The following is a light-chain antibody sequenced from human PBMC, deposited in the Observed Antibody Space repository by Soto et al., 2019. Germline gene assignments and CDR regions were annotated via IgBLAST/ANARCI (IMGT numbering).Light chain of an antibody. J-gene: IGKJ2*01. V-gene: IGKV3-20*01. CDR1: QTVNSRH. Sequence: ESLLTQSPGTLSLSPGERATLSCRASQTVNSRHLNWYQHKPGQAPRLLIYGASIRAAGIPDRFSGSRSGADFSLTITRLEPEDSAVYYVQQFDGSRPAFTFGQGTKLEI. CDR3: QQFDGSRPAFT. CDR2: GAS.